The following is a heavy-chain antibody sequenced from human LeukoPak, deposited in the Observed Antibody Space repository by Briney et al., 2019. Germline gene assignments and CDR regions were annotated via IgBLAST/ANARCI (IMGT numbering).Heavy chain of an antibody. CDR3: ARSTPVPGVATFDI. D-gene: IGHD2-2*01. V-gene: IGHV3-53*01. CDR1: GFSVSSNY. Sequence: GGSLRLSCVASGFSVSSNYMNWVRQAPGKGLEGVSGIYSGGNTKFADSVRGRFTISRDDSKNTLFLQMNSLRAEDTAVYYCARSTPVPGVATFDIWGQGTMVTVSS. CDR2: IYSGGNT. J-gene: IGHJ3*02.